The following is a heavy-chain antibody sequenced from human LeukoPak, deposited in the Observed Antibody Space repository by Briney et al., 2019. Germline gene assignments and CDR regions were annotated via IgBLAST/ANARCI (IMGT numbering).Heavy chain of an antibody. V-gene: IGHV3-30-3*01. D-gene: IGHD6-13*01. J-gene: IGHJ4*02. CDR3: ARDSDSSYSSTLDY. CDR1: GFTFSSYA. Sequence: GRSLRLSCAASGFTFSSYAMHWIRQAPGKGLEWVAVISYDGSNKYYADSVKGRFTISRDNSKNTLYLQMNSLRAEDTAVYYCARDSDSSYSSTLDYWGQGTLVTVSS. CDR2: ISYDGSNK.